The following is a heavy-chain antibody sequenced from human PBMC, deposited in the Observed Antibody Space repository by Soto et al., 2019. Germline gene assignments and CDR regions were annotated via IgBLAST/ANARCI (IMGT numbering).Heavy chain of an antibody. CDR3: AREKGLMVYARGYGMDV. CDR1: GYTFTGYY. CDR2: INPNSGGA. Sequence: ASVKVSCKASGYTFTGYYMHWVRQAPGQGLEWMGWINPNSGGANYAQKFQGRVTMTRDTSISTAYMELSRLRSDDTAVYYCAREKGLMVYARGYGMDVWGQGTTVTVSS. V-gene: IGHV1-2*02. J-gene: IGHJ6*02. D-gene: IGHD2-8*01.